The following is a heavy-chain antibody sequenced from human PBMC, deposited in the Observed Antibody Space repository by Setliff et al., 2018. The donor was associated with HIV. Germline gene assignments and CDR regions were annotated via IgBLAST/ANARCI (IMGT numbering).Heavy chain of an antibody. CDR2: INAYNGDT. CDR3: ARDRTFVMGTPPFDP. Sequence: ASVKVSCKTSGFIFADYAIHWVRQAPGQRLEWMAWINAYNGDTKYSQRFKDRISVTRDTHTRTVYRELRSLRSEDTSVYYCARDRTFVMGTPPFDPWGQGTLVTVSS. J-gene: IGHJ5*02. V-gene: IGHV1-3*01. D-gene: IGHD3-16*01. CDR1: GFIFADYA.